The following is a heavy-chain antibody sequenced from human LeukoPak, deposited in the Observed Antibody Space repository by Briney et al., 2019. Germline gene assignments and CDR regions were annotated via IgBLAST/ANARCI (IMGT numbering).Heavy chain of an antibody. D-gene: IGHD1-26*01. CDR3: ARGAIVGATTLDY. CDR2: ISVYNGNT. CDR1: GYSFTGYF. J-gene: IGHJ4*02. Sequence: ASVKVSCKASGYSFTGYFIHWVRQAPGQGLEWMGWISVYNGNTNYAQKLQGRVTMTTDTSTSTAYMELRSLRSDDTAVYYCARGAIVGATTLDYWGQGTLVTVSS. V-gene: IGHV1-18*04.